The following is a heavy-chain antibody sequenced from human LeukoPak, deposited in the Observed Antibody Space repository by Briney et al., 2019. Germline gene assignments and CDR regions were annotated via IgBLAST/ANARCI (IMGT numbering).Heavy chain of an antibody. CDR1: GGSISSSTYY. D-gene: IGHD4-17*01. CDR2: IYYGGST. V-gene: IGHV4-39*01. J-gene: IGHJ5*02. Sequence: SETLSLTCTVSGGSISSSTYYWGWIRQPPGEGLEWIGNIYYGGSTYYNPSLKSRVTISVDTSKNQFSLKLSSVTAADTAVYYCARRGDDYGNWFDPWGQGTLVTVSS. CDR3: ARRGDDYGNWFDP.